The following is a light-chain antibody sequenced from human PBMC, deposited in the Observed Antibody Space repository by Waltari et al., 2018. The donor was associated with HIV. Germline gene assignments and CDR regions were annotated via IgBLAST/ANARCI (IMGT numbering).Light chain of an antibody. V-gene: IGLV1-47*01. Sequence: QSVLTQPPSASGTPGQRVTISCSGSSSIIGNNDFFWYQQLPGTAPKLLIYRNDRRPSGVPDRFSGSKSGASASLAISGLRSEDEADYYCVTWADRSSGPVVFGGGTKVTVL. CDR2: RND. J-gene: IGLJ2*01. CDR1: SSIIGNND. CDR3: VTWADRSSGPVV.